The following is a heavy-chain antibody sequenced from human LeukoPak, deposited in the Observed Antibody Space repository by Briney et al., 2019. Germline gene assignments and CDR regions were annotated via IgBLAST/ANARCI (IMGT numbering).Heavy chain of an antibody. CDR1: GVSIRSHY. Sequence: SETLSLTCTVSGVSIRSHYWSWIRQPPGKGPEWMGNIYYRGSTNYNPSLKSRVTISVYTSKNQFSLKLSSVTAVDMAVYYCAREQGLVGGYSYGYDSWGQGTLVTVSS. V-gene: IGHV4-59*11. CDR2: IYYRGST. CDR3: AREQGLVGGYSYGYDS. J-gene: IGHJ4*02. D-gene: IGHD5-18*01.